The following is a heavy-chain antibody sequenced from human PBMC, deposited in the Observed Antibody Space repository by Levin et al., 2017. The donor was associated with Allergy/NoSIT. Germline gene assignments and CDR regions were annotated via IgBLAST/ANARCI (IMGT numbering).Heavy chain of an antibody. V-gene: IGHV4-59*08. J-gene: IGHJ3*02. CDR3: ARRGPPGTMVRGVIIDAFDI. Sequence: NPSETLSLTCTVSGGSISSYYWSWIRQPPGKGLEWIGYIYYSGSTNYNPSLKSRVTISVDTSKNQFSLKLSSVTAADTAVYYCARRGPPGTMVRGVIIDAFDIWGQGTMVTVSS. CDR2: IYYSGST. CDR1: GGSISSYY. D-gene: IGHD3-10*01.